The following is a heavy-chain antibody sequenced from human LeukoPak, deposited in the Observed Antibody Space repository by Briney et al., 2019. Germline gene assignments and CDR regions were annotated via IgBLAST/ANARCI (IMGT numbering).Heavy chain of an antibody. V-gene: IGHV4-39*07. D-gene: IGHD3-16*01. CDR2: IYYSGST. J-gene: IGHJ4*02. Sequence: SETLSLTCTVYGVSISSTTYYWGWIRQPPGKGLERIGSIYYSGSTYYYPSLKSRVTISVDTSKNQFSLKLSSVTAADTAVYYCVRSGGGGYFDYWGQGTLVTVSS. CDR1: GVSISSTTYY. CDR3: VRSGGGGYFDY.